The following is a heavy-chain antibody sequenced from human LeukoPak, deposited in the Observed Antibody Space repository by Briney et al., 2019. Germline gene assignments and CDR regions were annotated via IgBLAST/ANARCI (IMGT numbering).Heavy chain of an antibody. CDR3: ARVGVTIFGVVISDAFDI. CDR1: GYTFTSYY. V-gene: IGHV1-46*01. D-gene: IGHD3-3*01. Sequence: ASVKVSCKASGYTFTSYYMHWVRQAPGQGLEWMGIINPSGGSTSYAQKFQGRVTMTRDTSTSTVYMELSSLRSEDTAVYYCARVGVTIFGVVISDAFDIWGQGTMVTVSS. CDR2: INPSGGST. J-gene: IGHJ3*02.